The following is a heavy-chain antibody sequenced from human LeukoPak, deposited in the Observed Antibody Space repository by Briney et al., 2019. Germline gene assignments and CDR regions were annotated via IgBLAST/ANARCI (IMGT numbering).Heavy chain of an antibody. CDR3: AKDQRYDIVATWFDP. V-gene: IGHV3-23*01. J-gene: IGHJ5*02. CDR2: ISGSGGST. CDR1: GFTFSSYA. D-gene: IGHD5-12*01. Sequence: PGGSLRLSCAASGFTFSSYAMSWVRQAPGKGLEWVSAISGSGGSTYYADSVKGWFTISRDNSKNTLYLQMNSLRAEDTAVYYCAKDQRYDIVATWFDPWGQGTLVTVSS.